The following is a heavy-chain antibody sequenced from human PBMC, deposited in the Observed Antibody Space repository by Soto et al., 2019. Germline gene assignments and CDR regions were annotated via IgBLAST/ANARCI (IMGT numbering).Heavy chain of an antibody. Sequence: SETLSLTCTVSGGSLSSYYWSRIRQPPGKGLEWIGYIYYSGSTNYNPSLKSRVTISVDTSKNQFSLKLSSVTAADTAVYYCARVWYSSGWLDYWGQGTLVTVSS. CDR2: IYYSGST. J-gene: IGHJ4*02. CDR3: ARVWYSSGWLDY. V-gene: IGHV4-59*01. D-gene: IGHD6-19*01. CDR1: GGSLSSYY.